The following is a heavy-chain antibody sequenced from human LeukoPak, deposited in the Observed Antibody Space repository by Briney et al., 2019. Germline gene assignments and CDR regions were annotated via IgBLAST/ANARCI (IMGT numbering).Heavy chain of an antibody. Sequence: SETLSLTCTVSGGSISSYYWSWIRQPPGKGLEWIGYIYYSGSTNYNPSLKSQVTISVDTSKNQFSLKLSSVTAADTAVYYCARGSYYYDSSGYRRAFDIWGQGTMVTVSS. D-gene: IGHD3-22*01. CDR3: ARGSYYYDSSGYRRAFDI. CDR2: IYYSGST. CDR1: GGSISSYY. J-gene: IGHJ3*02. V-gene: IGHV4-59*01.